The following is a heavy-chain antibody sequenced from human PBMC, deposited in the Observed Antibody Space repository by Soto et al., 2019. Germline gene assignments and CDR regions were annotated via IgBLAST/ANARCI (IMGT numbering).Heavy chain of an antibody. D-gene: IGHD4-4*01. CDR2: IYYSGIT. Sequence: PSETLSLTCTVSGGSISSGDYYWSWIRQPPGKGLEWIGYIYYSGITYYNPSLKSRVTISVDTSKNQFSLKLSSVTAADTAVYYCARLTTHYYFDYWGQGTLVTVSS. CDR1: GGSISSGDYY. V-gene: IGHV4-30-4*01. J-gene: IGHJ4*02. CDR3: ARLTTHYYFDY.